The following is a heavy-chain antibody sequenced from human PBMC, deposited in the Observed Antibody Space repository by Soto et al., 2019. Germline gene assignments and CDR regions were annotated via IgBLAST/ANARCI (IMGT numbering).Heavy chain of an antibody. CDR3: TKFSGPSSAPAA. J-gene: IGHJ5*02. D-gene: IGHD1-26*01. CDR2: IGNGGENYVT. V-gene: IGHV3-73*01. Sequence: EVQLVESGGGLVQPGGSLRLSCAASGFSFSDSAMHWVRQAPGKGLEWVGRIGNGGENYVTTYGASVKGRFIISLDDLTNTAQLHMSSLKTEDTAIYYCTKFSGPSSAPAALGPGTVVTVTS. CDR1: GFSFSDSA.